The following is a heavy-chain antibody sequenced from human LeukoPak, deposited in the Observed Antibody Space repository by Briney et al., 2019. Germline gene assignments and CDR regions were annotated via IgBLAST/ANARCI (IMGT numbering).Heavy chain of an antibody. Sequence: ASVKVSCKSSGFTFTNYLLHWVRQAPGQGLEWVGRIAPSVDTTNYAQRFRDRVTMTRDTSTSTAYMELSGLRSEDTAVYYCVREESGGYFDYWGQGTLVTVSS. CDR2: IAPSVDTT. J-gene: IGHJ4*02. D-gene: IGHD2-8*02. CDR1: GFTFTNYL. CDR3: VREESGGYFDY. V-gene: IGHV1-46*01.